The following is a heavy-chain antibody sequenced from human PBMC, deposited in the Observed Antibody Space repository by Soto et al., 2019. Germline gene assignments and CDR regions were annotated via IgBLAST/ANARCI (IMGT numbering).Heavy chain of an antibody. J-gene: IGHJ4*02. CDR2: ISGSGGST. Sequence: PGGSLRLSCAASGFTFSSYAMSWVRQAPGKGLEWVSAISGSGGSTYYADSVKGRFTISRDNSKNTLYLQMNSLRAEDTAVYYCARDSSPVVVTAILQDYWGQGTLVTVSS. V-gene: IGHV3-23*01. CDR3: ARDSSPVVVTAILQDY. CDR1: GFTFSSYA. D-gene: IGHD2-21*02.